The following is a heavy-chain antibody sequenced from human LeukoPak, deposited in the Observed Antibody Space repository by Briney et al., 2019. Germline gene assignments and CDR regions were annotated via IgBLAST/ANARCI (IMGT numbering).Heavy chain of an antibody. Sequence: GGSLRLSCTASGFTLSSYAMSWVRQAPGEGLEWVSTISGSADNTNYAEAVKGRFTISRDNSKNTMYLQMNSLRAEDTAVYYCAKVGDYFMPDYWGQGTLVTVSS. CDR2: ISGSADNT. CDR1: GFTLSSYA. J-gene: IGHJ4*02. D-gene: IGHD3-10*01. CDR3: AKVGDYFMPDY. V-gene: IGHV3-23*01.